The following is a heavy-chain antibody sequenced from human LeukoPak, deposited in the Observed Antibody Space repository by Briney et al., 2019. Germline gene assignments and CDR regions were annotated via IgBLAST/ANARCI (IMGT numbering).Heavy chain of an antibody. CDR2: IYHSGST. CDR1: GYSISSGYY. CDR3: ARVNYYDSSGYYSY. V-gene: IGHV4-38-2*02. Sequence: SETLSLTCTVSGYSISSGYYWGWIRQPPGKGLEWIGSIYHSGSTYYNPSLKSRVTISVDTSKNQFSLKLSSVTAADTAVYYCARVNYYDSSGYYSYWGQGTLVTVSS. J-gene: IGHJ4*02. D-gene: IGHD3-22*01.